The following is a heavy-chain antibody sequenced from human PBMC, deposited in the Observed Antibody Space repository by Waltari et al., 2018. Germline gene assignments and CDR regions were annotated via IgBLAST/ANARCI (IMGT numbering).Heavy chain of an antibody. CDR3: AKGGHKVATIAEFDY. V-gene: IGHV3-23*01. Sequence: EVQLLEAGRGLVQPGGSVRLTRAASGFTFSSYALGWVRQGPGKGLEWVSAISGSGGSTYYADSVKGRFTISRDNSKNTLYLQMNSLRAEDTAVYYCAKGGHKVATIAEFDYWGQGTLVTVSS. CDR1: GFTFSSYA. D-gene: IGHD5-12*01. CDR2: ISGSGGST. J-gene: IGHJ4*02.